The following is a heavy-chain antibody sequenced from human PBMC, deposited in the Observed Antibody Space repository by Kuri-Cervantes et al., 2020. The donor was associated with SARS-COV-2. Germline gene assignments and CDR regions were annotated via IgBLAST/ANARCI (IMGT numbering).Heavy chain of an antibody. CDR1: GGSFSGYY. V-gene: IGHV4-34*01. CDR2: INHSGST. D-gene: IGHD1-20*01. J-gene: IGHJ6*02. Sequence: SETLSLTCAVYGGSFSGYYWSWIRQPPGKGLEWIGEINHSGSTNYNPSLKSRVTISVDTSKNQFSLKPSSVTAADTAVYYCARGPLLNWNDRSGEGYYYYGMDVWGQGTTVTVSS. CDR3: ARGPLLNWNDRSGEGYYYYGMDV.